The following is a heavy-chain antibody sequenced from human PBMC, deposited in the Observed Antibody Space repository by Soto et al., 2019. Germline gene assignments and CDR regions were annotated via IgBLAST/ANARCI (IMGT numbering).Heavy chain of an antibody. J-gene: IGHJ6*02. D-gene: IGHD3-3*01. CDR2: ISGSGGTT. V-gene: IGHV3-23*01. CDR3: AKDSWAIFGVPAGEYYAMDV. Sequence: GGSLRLSCVASGFTFENYAMSWVRQAPGKGLEWVSAISGSGGTTYYSDSVKGRFTISRDNSKNTVYLQMNDLRVEDAAEYFCAKDSWAIFGVPAGEYYAMDVWGQGTTVTVS. CDR1: GFTFENYA.